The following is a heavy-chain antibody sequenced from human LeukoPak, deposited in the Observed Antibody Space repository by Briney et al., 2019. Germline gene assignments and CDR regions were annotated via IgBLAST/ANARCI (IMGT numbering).Heavy chain of an antibody. V-gene: IGHV3-7*04. D-gene: IGHD6-6*01. J-gene: IGHJ6*03. CDR3: ARGVAALMDV. CDR2: IKQDASEK. Sequence: SGGSLRLSCAASGFTFSSYSMNWVRQAPGKGLEWVANIKQDASEKYYVDSVRGRFTISRDNAKNSLYLQMDSLRGEDTAVYFCARGVAALMDVWGKGTTVTVSS. CDR1: GFTFSSYS.